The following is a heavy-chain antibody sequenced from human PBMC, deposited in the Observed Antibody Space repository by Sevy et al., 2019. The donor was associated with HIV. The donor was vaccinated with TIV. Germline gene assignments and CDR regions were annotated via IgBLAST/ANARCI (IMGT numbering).Heavy chain of an antibody. Sequence: ASVKVSCKASGYTFTDYYIHWVRQAPGQGLEWMAWINPNDGVTNYAQRFQGAVTVTRDTSISTANMELRRLRSDDTAIYYCARLTTMPTSDLYGMDVWGQGTTVTVSS. V-gene: IGHV1-2*02. CDR2: INPNDGVT. J-gene: IGHJ6*02. D-gene: IGHD1-1*01. CDR1: GYTFTDYY. CDR3: ARLTTMPTSDLYGMDV.